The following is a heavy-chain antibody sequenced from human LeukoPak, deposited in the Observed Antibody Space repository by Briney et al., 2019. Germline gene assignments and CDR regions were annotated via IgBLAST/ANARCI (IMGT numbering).Heavy chain of an antibody. CDR1: GGSVSSGSYY. V-gene: IGHV4-61*01. J-gene: IGHJ4*02. CDR3: ARLRVMATILE. D-gene: IGHD5-24*01. Sequence: SETLSLTCTVSGGSVSSGSYYWSWIRQPPGKGLEWIGYIYYSGSTNYNPSLKSRVTISVDTSKNQFSLKLSSVTAADTAVYYCARLRVMATILEWGQGTLVTVSS. CDR2: IYYSGST.